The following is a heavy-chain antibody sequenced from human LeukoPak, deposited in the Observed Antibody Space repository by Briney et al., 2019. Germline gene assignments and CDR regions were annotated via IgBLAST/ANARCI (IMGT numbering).Heavy chain of an antibody. CDR3: ARSITIFGVVIFNGMDV. D-gene: IGHD3-3*01. J-gene: IGHJ6*02. Sequence: GASVKVSCKASGGTFSSYAISWVRQAPGQGLEWMGGIIPIFGTANYAQKFQGRVTITADESTSTAYMELSSLRSEDTAVYYCARSITIFGVVIFNGMDVWGQGTRSPSP. V-gene: IGHV1-69*13. CDR1: GGTFSSYA. CDR2: IIPIFGTA.